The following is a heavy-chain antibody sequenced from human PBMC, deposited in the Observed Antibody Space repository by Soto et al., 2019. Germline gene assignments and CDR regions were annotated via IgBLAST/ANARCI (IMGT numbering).Heavy chain of an antibody. J-gene: IGHJ6*02. Sequence: GGSLRLSCAASVFTFSSYAMRWVRQAPGKWLEWVAVISYDGSNKYYADSVKGRFTISRDNSKNTLYLQMNSLRAEDTAVYYCATGYSSSWYSYYYGMDVWGQGTTVTVSS. D-gene: IGHD6-13*01. V-gene: IGHV3-30-3*01. CDR2: ISYDGSNK. CDR1: VFTFSSYA. CDR3: ATGYSSSWYSYYYGMDV.